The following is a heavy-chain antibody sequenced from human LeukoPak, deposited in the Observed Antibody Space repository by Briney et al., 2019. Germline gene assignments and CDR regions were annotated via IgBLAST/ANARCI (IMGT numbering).Heavy chain of an antibody. Sequence: GGSLRLSCAASGFTFSSFAMGWVRQAPGTGLEWVSAISGSGGSTYYADSVKGRFTISRDNSKNTLYLQMNSLRAEDTAVYYCAKDLAVVVPAAPDAFDIWGQGTMVTVYS. CDR2: ISGSGGST. CDR3: AKDLAVVVPAAPDAFDI. CDR1: GFTFSSFA. V-gene: IGHV3-23*01. D-gene: IGHD2-2*01. J-gene: IGHJ3*02.